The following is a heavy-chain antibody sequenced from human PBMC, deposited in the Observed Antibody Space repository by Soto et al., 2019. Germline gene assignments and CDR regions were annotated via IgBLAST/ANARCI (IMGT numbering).Heavy chain of an antibody. V-gene: IGHV3-21*01. CDR2: ISSSSSYI. D-gene: IGHD6-19*01. CDR3: ARGAVAQLKSIDY. CDR1: GFTFSSYS. Sequence: GGSLRLSCAASGFTFSSYSMNWVRQAPGKGLEWVSSISSSSSYIYYADSVKGRFTISRDNAKNSLYLQMNSLRAEDTAVYYCARGAVAQLKSIDYWGQGTLVTVSS. J-gene: IGHJ4*02.